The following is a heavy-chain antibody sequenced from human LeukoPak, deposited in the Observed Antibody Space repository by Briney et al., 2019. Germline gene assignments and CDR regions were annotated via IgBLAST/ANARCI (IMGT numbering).Heavy chain of an antibody. D-gene: IGHD3-3*01. V-gene: IGHV1-69*05. CDR2: VIPIFGTA. CDR1: GGTFISYA. CDR3: ARGVLLEWLWIAGDAFDI. J-gene: IGHJ3*02. Sequence: SVKVSCKASGGTFISYAISWVPQAPGQGLEWMGGVIPIFGTANYAQKFQGRVTITTDESTSTAYMELSSLRSEDTAVYYCARGVLLEWLWIAGDAFDIWGQGTMVTVSS.